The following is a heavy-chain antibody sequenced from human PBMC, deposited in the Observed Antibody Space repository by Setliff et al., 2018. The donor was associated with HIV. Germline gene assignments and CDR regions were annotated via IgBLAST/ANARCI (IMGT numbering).Heavy chain of an antibody. Sequence: SETLSLTCAVFGGSFTDIGGSFTDYYWIWIRQPPGKGLEWIGEINHSGSTHYNPSLKSRFTISVDTSKNQFSLTLTSVTAADTAVYYCARQMPIPGIAITPVDYWGQGALVTVSS. CDR3: ARQMPIPGIAITPVDY. J-gene: IGHJ4*02. D-gene: IGHD5-12*01. V-gene: IGHV4-34*01. CDR2: INHSGST. CDR1: GGSFTDIGGSFTDYY.